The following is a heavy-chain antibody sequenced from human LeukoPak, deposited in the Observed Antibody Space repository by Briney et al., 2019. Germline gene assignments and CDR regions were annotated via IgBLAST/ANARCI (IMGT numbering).Heavy chain of an antibody. CDR3: ARDSTPTYYSGTYYFEY. J-gene: IGHJ4*02. D-gene: IGHD1-26*01. CDR2: INPSGGST. CDR1: GYTFASYY. Sequence: ASVKVSCKASGYTFASYYMHRVRQAPGQGLEWMGIINPSGGSTTYAQKFQGRVTMTRDTSTSTVYMELSSLRSMDTAVYYCARDSTPTYYSGTYYFEYWGQGTLVTVSS. V-gene: IGHV1-46*01.